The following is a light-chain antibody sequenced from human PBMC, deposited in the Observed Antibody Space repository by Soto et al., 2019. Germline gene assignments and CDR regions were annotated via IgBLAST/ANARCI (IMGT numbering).Light chain of an antibody. CDR2: GAS. CDR1: QSVSSN. J-gene: IGKJ2*01. V-gene: IGKV3-15*01. CDR3: HQYDDGPYT. Sequence: EIVLTQSPGTLSLSPGERATLSCRASQSVSSNVAWYQQIPGQTPRLLIYGASTRATGIPVRFSGSGSGTEFTLTISSLQSEDFAVYYCHQYDDGPYTFGQGTKVDNK.